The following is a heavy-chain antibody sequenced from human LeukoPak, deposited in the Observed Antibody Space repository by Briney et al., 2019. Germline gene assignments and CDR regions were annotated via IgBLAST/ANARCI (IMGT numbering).Heavy chain of an antibody. CDR1: GYTFTGYY. Sequence: GASVKVSCKASGYTFTGYYMHWVRQAPGQGLEWMGWIIPNSGGTNYAQKFQGRVTMTRDTSISTAYMELSRPRFDDTAVYYCHYYYYGMDVWGQGTTVTVSS. V-gene: IGHV1-2*02. CDR2: IIPNSGGT. J-gene: IGHJ6*02. CDR3: HYYYYGMDV.